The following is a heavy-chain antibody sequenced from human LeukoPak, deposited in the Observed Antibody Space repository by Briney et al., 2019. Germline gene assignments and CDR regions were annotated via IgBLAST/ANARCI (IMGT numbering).Heavy chain of an antibody. Sequence: ASVKVSCKASGGTFSSYAISWVRQAPGQGLEWMGGIIPIFGTANYAQKFQGRVTTTADESTSTAYMELSSLRSEDTAVYYCARGSPKIGYCSSTSCYAGWFDPWGQGTLVTVSS. CDR3: ARGSPKIGYCSSTSCYAGWFDP. CDR2: IIPIFGTA. D-gene: IGHD2-2*01. J-gene: IGHJ5*02. CDR1: GGTFSSYA. V-gene: IGHV1-69*13.